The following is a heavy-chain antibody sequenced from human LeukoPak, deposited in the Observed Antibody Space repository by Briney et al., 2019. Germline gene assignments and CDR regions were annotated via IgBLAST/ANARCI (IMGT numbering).Heavy chain of an antibody. CDR1: GFTFNHYA. J-gene: IGHJ4*02. D-gene: IGHD2-21*02. CDR3: AKSPVAMTALFDY. CDR2: ISGSGGAT. V-gene: IGHV3-23*01. Sequence: GGSLRLSCVASGFTFNHYAMTWVRQAPGKGLEWVSAISGSGGATYYADSVKGRFTISRDNSKNTLYLQLNSLRAEDTALYYCAKSPVAMTALFDYWGQGTLVTVSS.